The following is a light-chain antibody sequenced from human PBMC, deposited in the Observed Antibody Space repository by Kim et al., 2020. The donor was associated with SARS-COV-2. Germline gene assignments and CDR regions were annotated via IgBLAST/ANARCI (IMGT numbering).Light chain of an antibody. V-gene: IGKV1-27*01. J-gene: IGKJ4*01. CDR3: QKYDRVPLT. Sequence: ASGGDRVTIACRASQDINRYVAWYQHKPGKVPKVLIYAASTLHSGVPSRFSGRGSGTDFTLTIDNLQPEDVAIYYCQKYDRVPLTFGGGTKLEI. CDR1: QDINRY. CDR2: AAS.